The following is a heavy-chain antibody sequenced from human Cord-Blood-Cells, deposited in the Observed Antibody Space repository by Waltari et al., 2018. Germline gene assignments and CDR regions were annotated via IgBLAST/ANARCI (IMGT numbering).Heavy chain of an antibody. CDR1: GYTFTGYY. V-gene: IGHV1-2*02. J-gene: IGHJ2*01. Sequence: QVQLVQSGAEVKKPGASVKVYCKASGYTFTGYYMHWVRQAPGQGLEWMGWLNPNRGGTNSAQKFQCRVTMTRDTSISTAYMELSRLRSDDTAVYYCARDCGWGSFWYFDLWGRGTLVTVSS. CDR3: ARDCGWGSFWYFDL. D-gene: IGHD6-19*01. CDR2: LNPNRGGT.